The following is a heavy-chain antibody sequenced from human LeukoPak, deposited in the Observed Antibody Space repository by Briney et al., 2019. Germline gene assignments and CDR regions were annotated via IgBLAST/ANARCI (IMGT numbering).Heavy chain of an antibody. J-gene: IGHJ4*02. Sequence: SGPTLVNPTQTLTLTCTFSGFSLTTSGVAVGWIRQPPGRALEWLALIYWDDDKRYSPSLKSRLTITKDTSKNQVVLTMTTMDPVDTATYYCAHFILGINFDYWGQGTLVTVSS. CDR2: IYWDDDK. D-gene: IGHD1-26*01. CDR3: AHFILGINFDY. CDR1: GFSLTTSGVA. V-gene: IGHV2-5*02.